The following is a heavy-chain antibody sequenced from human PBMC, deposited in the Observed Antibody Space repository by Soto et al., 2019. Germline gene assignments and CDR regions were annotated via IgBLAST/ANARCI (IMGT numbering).Heavy chain of an antibody. J-gene: IGHJ5*02. CDR3: ASRIPSSNSFDP. CDR1: TFTFSDYY. Sequence: GGSLRLSCAASTFTFSDYYMTWIRQAPGKGLEWVSDISSSTSYTNYADSVKGRFTISRDNAKNSLYLQMNSLRAEDTAVYYCASRIPSSNSFDPWGQGTLVTVSS. CDR2: ISSSTSYT. D-gene: IGHD6-6*01. V-gene: IGHV3-11*06.